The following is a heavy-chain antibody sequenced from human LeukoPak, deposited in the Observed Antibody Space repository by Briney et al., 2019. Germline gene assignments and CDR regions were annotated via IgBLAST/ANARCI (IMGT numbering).Heavy chain of an antibody. CDR3: AREGFYYDILTGYSQAYYFDY. Sequence: GGSLRLSCAASGFTFSSYAMSWVRQAPGKGLEWVSAISGSGGSTYYADSVKGRFTISRDNAKNSLYLQMNSLRAEDTAVYYCAREGFYYDILTGYSQAYYFDYWGQGTLVTVSS. CDR2: ISGSGGST. J-gene: IGHJ4*02. D-gene: IGHD3-9*01. V-gene: IGHV3-23*01. CDR1: GFTFSSYA.